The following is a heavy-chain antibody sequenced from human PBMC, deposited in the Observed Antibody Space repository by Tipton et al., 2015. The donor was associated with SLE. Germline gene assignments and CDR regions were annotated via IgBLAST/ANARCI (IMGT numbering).Heavy chain of an antibody. CDR2: IYYSGGT. CDR3: ARGRLPPDRDYYYYYMDV. J-gene: IGHJ6*03. CDR1: GGSISSYY. D-gene: IGHD1-14*01. Sequence: TLSLTCTVSGGSISSYYWSWIRQPPGKGLEWIGYIYYSGGTYYNPSPKSRVTISVDTSKNQFSLKLSSVTAAHTAVYYCARGRLPPDRDYYYYYMDVWGKGTTVTISS. V-gene: IGHV4-59*04.